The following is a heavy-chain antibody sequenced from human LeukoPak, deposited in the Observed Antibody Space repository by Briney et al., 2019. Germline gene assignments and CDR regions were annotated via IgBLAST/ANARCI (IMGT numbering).Heavy chain of an antibody. CDR3: ARDGTVTHAWSGYGFDV. D-gene: IGHD4-17*01. J-gene: IGHJ3*01. V-gene: IGHV3-23*01. Sequence: GGSLRLSCAASGFTFSSYAMSWVRQAPGKGLEWVSAITSGGSTYYADSLKGRFTISRDNSKNTLYLQMNSLRDEDTAVYYCARDGTVTHAWSGYGFDVWGQGTMVTVSS. CDR2: ITSGGST. CDR1: GFTFSSYA.